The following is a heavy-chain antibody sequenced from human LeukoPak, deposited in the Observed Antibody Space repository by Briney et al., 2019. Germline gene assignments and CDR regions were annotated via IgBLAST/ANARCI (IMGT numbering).Heavy chain of an antibody. V-gene: IGHV3-30-3*01. J-gene: IGHJ4*02. D-gene: IGHD3-3*01. Sequence: GGSLRLSCAASGLTFSTYSMRWVRQAPGKGLEWVAVISYDGSNKYYADSVKGRFTISRDDSKNTLYLQMNSLRAEDTAVYYCATTRGIFGVVEVPYFDYWGQGTLVTVSS. CDR2: ISYDGSNK. CDR1: GLTFSTYS. CDR3: ATTRGIFGVVEVPYFDY.